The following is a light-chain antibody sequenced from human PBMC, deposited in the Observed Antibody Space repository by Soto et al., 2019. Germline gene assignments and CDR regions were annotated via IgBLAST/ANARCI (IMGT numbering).Light chain of an antibody. J-gene: IGKJ1*01. V-gene: IGKV3D-15*01. CDR1: QSVNTN. Sequence: EIVMTQSPATLSVSPGERATLSCRASQSVNTNVAWYQQEPGQAPRLLIYGASTGATGIPARFSGSVSGTEFALTISSLQSEDFAVYYCQQYNNWPRTFGQGTKVEIK. CDR2: GAS. CDR3: QQYNNWPRT.